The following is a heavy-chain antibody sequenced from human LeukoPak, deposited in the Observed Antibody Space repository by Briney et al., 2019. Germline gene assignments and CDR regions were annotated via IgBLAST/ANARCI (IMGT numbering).Heavy chain of an antibody. D-gene: IGHD6-19*01. CDR1: GGSISSSSYY. V-gene: IGHV4-39*07. Sequence: PSETLSLTCTVSGGSISSSSYYWGWIRQPPGKGLEWIGGIYYSGSTYYNPSLKSRVTISVDTSKNQFSLKLSSVTAADTAVYYCASLYSSGWSPPRYYYMDVWGKGTTVTVSS. J-gene: IGHJ6*03. CDR2: IYYSGST. CDR3: ASLYSSGWSPPRYYYMDV.